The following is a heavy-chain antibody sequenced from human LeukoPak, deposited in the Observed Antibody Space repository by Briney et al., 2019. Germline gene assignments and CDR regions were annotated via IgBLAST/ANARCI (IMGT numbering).Heavy chain of an antibody. CDR3: ARQFNYYGSGSYPDY. J-gene: IGHJ4*02. D-gene: IGHD3-10*01. V-gene: IGHV5-51*01. Sequence: GESLKISCKGSGYSFTSYWIGWVRQMPGKGLEWMGIIYPGDSDTRYSPSFQGQVTISADKSISTAYLQWSSLKASDPAMYYCARQFNYYGSGSYPDYWGQGTLVTVSS. CDR1: GYSFTSYW. CDR2: IYPGDSDT.